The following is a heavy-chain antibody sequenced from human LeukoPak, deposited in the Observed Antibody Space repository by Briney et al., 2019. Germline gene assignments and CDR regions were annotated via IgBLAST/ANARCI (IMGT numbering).Heavy chain of an antibody. V-gene: IGHV3-15*07. Sequence: PGGSLRLSCAASGFTFSNAWMNWVRQAPGKGLEWVGRIKSKTDSGTTDYAAPVKGRFTISRDDSKNTLYLQMNSLKTEDTAVYYCTYKKAGYYYYGMDVWGQGTTVTVSS. CDR3: TYKKAGYYYYGMDV. D-gene: IGHD1-1*01. CDR2: IKSKTDSGTT. CDR1: GFTFSNAW. J-gene: IGHJ6*02.